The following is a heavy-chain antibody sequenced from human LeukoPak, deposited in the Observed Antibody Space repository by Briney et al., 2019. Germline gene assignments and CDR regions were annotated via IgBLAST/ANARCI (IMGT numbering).Heavy chain of an antibody. CDR1: GYTFTSYF. Sequence: GASVKVSCKASGYTFTSYFLHWVRQAPGQGLEWMAMINPSGGSTRYPQKFQGRVTVTRDTSTSTVYMELSSLRREDTAVYFCATASLYDNFDYWGQGTLVTVSS. J-gene: IGHJ4*02. V-gene: IGHV1-46*01. CDR2: INPSGGST. D-gene: IGHD3-9*01. CDR3: ATASLYDNFDY.